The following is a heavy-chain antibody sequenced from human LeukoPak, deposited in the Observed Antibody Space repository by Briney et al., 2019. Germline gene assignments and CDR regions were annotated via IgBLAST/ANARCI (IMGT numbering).Heavy chain of an antibody. Sequence: SETLSLTCAVYGGSFSGYYWSWIRQPPGKGLEWIGEINHSGSTNYNPSLKSRVTISVDTSKNQFSLKLSSVTAADTAVYYCARGLYGSRTYYYYYYMDVWGKGTTVTVSS. D-gene: IGHD3-16*01. CDR3: ARGLYGSRTYYYYYYMDV. CDR1: GGSFSGYY. CDR2: INHSGST. J-gene: IGHJ6*03. V-gene: IGHV4-34*01.